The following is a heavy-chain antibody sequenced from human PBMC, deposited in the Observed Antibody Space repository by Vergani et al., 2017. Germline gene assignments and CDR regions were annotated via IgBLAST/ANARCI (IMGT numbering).Heavy chain of an antibody. D-gene: IGHD3-9*01. Sequence: QVQLVQSGAEVKKPGASVKVSCQVSGFTLTELSMHWVRQAPGKGLEWMGGFDPEDAERIYAQKFQGRVTMTEDTSTDTAYMELSSLRSEDTAVYYCATLSQYYDILTGYRYWYFDLWGRGALVIVSS. CDR2: FDPEDAER. V-gene: IGHV1-24*01. CDR1: GFTLTELS. J-gene: IGHJ2*01. CDR3: ATLSQYYDILTGYRYWYFDL.